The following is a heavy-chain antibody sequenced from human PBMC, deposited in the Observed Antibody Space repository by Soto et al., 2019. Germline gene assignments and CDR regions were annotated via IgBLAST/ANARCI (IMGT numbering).Heavy chain of an antibody. Sequence: PGGSLRLSCVGSGFTFSTYSINWVRQAPGKGLEWVSSISSRSDIYYADSVKGRFTISRDNTKNSVSLQMNSLRAEDTAVYYCAREYTAWPLAYGLDVWGQGTTVTVSS. CDR1: GFTFSTYS. CDR3: AREYTAWPLAYGLDV. D-gene: IGHD2-2*02. J-gene: IGHJ6*02. CDR2: ISSRSDI. V-gene: IGHV3-21*01.